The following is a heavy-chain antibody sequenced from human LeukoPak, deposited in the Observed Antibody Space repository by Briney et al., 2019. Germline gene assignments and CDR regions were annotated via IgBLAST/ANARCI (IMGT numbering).Heavy chain of an antibody. CDR1: GYTFTSYD. D-gene: IGHD3-3*01. J-gene: IGHJ4*02. Sequence: ASVKVSCKASGYTFTSYDINWVRQATGQGLEWMGWMNPNSGNTGYAQKLQGRVTMTTDTSTSTAYMELRSLRSDDTAVYYCARAGGEKLRFYYYFDYWGQGTLVTVSS. CDR3: ARAGGEKLRFYYYFDY. CDR2: MNPNSGNT. V-gene: IGHV1-8*01.